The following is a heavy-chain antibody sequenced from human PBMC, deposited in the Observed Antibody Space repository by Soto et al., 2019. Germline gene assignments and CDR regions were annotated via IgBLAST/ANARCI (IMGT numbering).Heavy chain of an antibody. J-gene: IGHJ4*02. D-gene: IGHD6-19*01. Sequence: GGSLRLSCTASEFTFSSYAMHWVRQAPGKGLEWVAVISYDGSNKYYADSVKGRFTISRDNSKNTMYLQMNSLRVEDTAVYYCARPYSSGWYGDLDYWGQGTLVTVSS. CDR1: EFTFSSYA. V-gene: IGHV3-30-3*01. CDR2: ISYDGSNK. CDR3: ARPYSSGWYGDLDY.